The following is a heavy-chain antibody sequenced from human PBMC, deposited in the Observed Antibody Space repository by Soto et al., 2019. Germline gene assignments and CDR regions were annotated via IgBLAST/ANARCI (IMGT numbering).Heavy chain of an antibody. J-gene: IGHJ5*02. CDR1: GGTFSSYA. Sequence: SVKVSCKASGGTFSSYAISWVRQAPGQGLEWMGGIIPIFGTANYAQKFQGRVTITADKSTSTAYMELSSLRSEDTAVYYCARSGLMRNWFDPWGQGTLVTVSS. CDR2: IIPIFGTA. V-gene: IGHV1-69*06. D-gene: IGHD3-16*01. CDR3: ARSGLMRNWFDP.